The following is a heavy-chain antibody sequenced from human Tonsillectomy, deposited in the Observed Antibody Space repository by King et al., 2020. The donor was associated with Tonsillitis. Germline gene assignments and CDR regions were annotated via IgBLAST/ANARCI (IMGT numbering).Heavy chain of an antibody. CDR2: IYPGDSDT. V-gene: IGHV5-51*01. CDR3: ARRRPGIAAATDF. Sequence: QLVQSGAEVKKPGESLKISCKGSGYNFTSYWIGWVRQMPGKGLEWMGSIYPGDSDTRYSPSFQGQVTISADKSISTAFLQWSSLKASDTAMYHCARRRPGIAAATDFWGQGTLVTVSS. J-gene: IGHJ4*02. CDR1: GYNFTSYW. D-gene: IGHD6-13*01.